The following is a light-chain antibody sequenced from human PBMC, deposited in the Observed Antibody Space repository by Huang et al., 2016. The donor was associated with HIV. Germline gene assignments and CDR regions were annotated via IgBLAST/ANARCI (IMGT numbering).Light chain of an antibody. CDR1: QSIGNS. V-gene: IGKV6-21*02. CDR3: HQSRSFPYT. CDR2: YAS. J-gene: IGKJ2*01. Sequence: DIVLTKSPVFQSVTPKEKVTITCRASQSIGNSLHWYQQKPGQSPSLLIKYASQSISGVPSRFSGSGFGTDFTLTINSLESEDAATYYCHQSRSFPYTFGQGTRLEIK.